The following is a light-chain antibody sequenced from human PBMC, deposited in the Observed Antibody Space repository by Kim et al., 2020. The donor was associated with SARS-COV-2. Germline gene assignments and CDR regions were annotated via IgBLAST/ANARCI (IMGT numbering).Light chain of an antibody. CDR3: QQYGSSPET. V-gene: IGKV3-20*01. J-gene: IGKJ1*01. CDR1: QSVSSSY. Sequence: SPGESATHSCRASQSVSSSYLAWYQQKPGQAPRLLIYGASSRATGIPDRFSGSGSGTDFTLTISRLGPEDFAVYYCQQYGSSPETFGQGTKVDIK. CDR2: GAS.